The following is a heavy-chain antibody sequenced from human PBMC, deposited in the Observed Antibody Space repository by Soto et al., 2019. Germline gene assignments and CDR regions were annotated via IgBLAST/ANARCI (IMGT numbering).Heavy chain of an antibody. Sequence: SETLSLTCSVSGGSISSGYYYWSWIRQPPGKGLEWIGNIYYSGNTYYNPSLKSRVTISVDTSRNQFSLKLNSVTAADTAVYYCARAPTRGYTSFFGRYYYGLDVWGQGTTVTVSS. CDR2: IYYSGNT. V-gene: IGHV4-30-4*01. CDR1: GGSISSGYYY. J-gene: IGHJ6*02. D-gene: IGHD6-13*01. CDR3: ARAPTRGYTSFFGRYYYGLDV.